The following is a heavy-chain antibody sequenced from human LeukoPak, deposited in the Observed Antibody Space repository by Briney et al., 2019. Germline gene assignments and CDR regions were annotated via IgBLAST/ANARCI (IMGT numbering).Heavy chain of an antibody. J-gene: IGHJ6*02. CDR2: TSYDGSNK. Sequence: PGGSLRLSCAASGFTFSSYAMHWVRQAPGKGLEWVAVTSYDGSNKYYADSVKGRFTISRDNSKNTLYLQMNSLRAEDTAVYYCARGNMLGYYYGMDVWGQGTTVTVSS. D-gene: IGHD2-8*01. V-gene: IGHV3-30-3*01. CDR3: ARGNMLGYYYGMDV. CDR1: GFTFSSYA.